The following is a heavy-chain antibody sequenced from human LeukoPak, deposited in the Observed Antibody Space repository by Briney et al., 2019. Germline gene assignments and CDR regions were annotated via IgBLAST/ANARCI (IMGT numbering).Heavy chain of an antibody. Sequence: PGGSLRLSCAASGFTVSNNYMSWIRQPPGKGLEWIGEINHSGSTNYNPSLKSRVTISVDTSKNQFSLKLSSVTAADTAVYYCARGASSGYYYWGQGTLVTVSS. CDR1: GFTVSNNY. D-gene: IGHD3-22*01. J-gene: IGHJ4*02. CDR3: ARGASSGYYY. CDR2: INHSGST. V-gene: IGHV4-34*01.